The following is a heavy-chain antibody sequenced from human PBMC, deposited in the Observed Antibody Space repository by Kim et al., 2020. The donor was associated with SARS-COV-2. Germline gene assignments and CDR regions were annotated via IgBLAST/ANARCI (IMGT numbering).Heavy chain of an antibody. CDR1: GGSISSGGYY. V-gene: IGHV4-31*03. J-gene: IGHJ4*02. CDR3: AGLPNHYYDSSGYYPGSFDY. CDR2: IYYSGST. Sequence: SETLSLTCTVSGGSISSGGYYWSWIRQHPGKGLEWIGYIYYSGSTYYNPSLKSRVTISVDTSKNQFSLKLSSVTAADTAVYYCAGLPNHYYDSSGYYPGSFDYWGQGTLVTVSS. D-gene: IGHD3-22*01.